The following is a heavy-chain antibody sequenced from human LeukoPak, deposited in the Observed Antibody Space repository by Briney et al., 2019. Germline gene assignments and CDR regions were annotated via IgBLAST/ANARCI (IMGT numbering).Heavy chain of an antibody. D-gene: IGHD3-10*01. V-gene: IGHV3-48*03. CDR2: ISSSGSTI. CDR1: GFTFSSYE. J-gene: IGHJ6*03. Sequence: PGGSLRLSCVASGFTFSSYEMNWVRQAPGKGLEWISYISSSGSTIYYADSVKGRFTISRDNAKNSLYLQMNSLRAEDTALYYCARATDYYGSGSYPYYYYYMDVWGKGTTVTVSS. CDR3: ARATDYYGSGSYPYYYYYMDV.